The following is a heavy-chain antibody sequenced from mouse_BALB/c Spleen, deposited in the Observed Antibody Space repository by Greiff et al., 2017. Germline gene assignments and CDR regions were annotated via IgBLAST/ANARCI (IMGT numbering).Heavy chain of an antibody. CDR1: GFTFSSYA. Sequence: DVMLVESGGGLVKPGGSLKLSCAASGFTFSSYAMSWVRQTPEKRLEWVASISSGGSTYYPDSVKGRFTISRDNARNILYLQMSSLRSEDTAMYYCARFDGYYAFAYWGQGTLVTVSA. CDR3: ARFDGYYAFAY. D-gene: IGHD2-3*01. V-gene: IGHV5-6-5*01. CDR2: ISSGGST. J-gene: IGHJ3*01.